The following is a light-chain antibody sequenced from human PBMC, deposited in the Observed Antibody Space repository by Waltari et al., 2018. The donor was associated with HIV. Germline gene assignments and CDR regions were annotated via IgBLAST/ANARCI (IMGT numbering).Light chain of an antibody. CDR3: SSYARNSPWL. Sequence: QSVLTQPASVSGAPGHSVTISCTGTASDFGDYNYVSWYQQHPGKAPKLLIYDVSHRPTGFSQRFSGSRSGTTASLTISWLQAEDEADYYCSSYARNSPWLFGGGTKLSVL. CDR2: DVS. CDR1: ASDFGDYNY. J-gene: IGLJ3*02. V-gene: IGLV2-14*03.